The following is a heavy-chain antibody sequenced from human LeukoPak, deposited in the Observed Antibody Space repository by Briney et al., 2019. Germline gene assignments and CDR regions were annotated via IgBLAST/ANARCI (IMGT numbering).Heavy chain of an antibody. CDR2: TAGSGISK. Sequence: TGGSLRLSCVASGFTFNNYAMSWVRQAPGRGLEWASSTAGSGISKDYADSVKGRFTISKDKSKNTLYLQMDNLRAEDTGVCFCARLPTFYYDSSGYHYDYWGQGTLVTVSS. J-gene: IGHJ4*02. CDR1: GFTFNNYA. CDR3: ARLPTFYYDSSGYHYDY. V-gene: IGHV3-23*01. D-gene: IGHD3-22*01.